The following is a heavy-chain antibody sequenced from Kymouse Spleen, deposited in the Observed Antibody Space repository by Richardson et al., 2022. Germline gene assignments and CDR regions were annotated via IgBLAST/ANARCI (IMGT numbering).Heavy chain of an antibody. V-gene: IGHV3-33*01. CDR3: ARSLWFGELLFYGMDV. CDR2: IWYDGSNK. Sequence: QVQLVESGGGVVQPGRSLRLSCAASGFTFSSYGMHWVRQAPGKGLEWVAVIWYDGSNKYYADSVKGRFTISRDNSKNTLYLQMNSLRAEDTAVYYCARSLWFGELLFYGMDVWGQGTTVTVSS. D-gene: IGHD3-10*01. CDR1: GFTFSSYG. J-gene: IGHJ6*02.